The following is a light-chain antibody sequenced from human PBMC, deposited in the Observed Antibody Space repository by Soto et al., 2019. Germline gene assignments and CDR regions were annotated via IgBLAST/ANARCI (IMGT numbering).Light chain of an antibody. CDR1: SSDVGGYNY. CDR3: SSYRSSITPVV. Sequence: QSALTQPASVSGSPGQSITISCTGTSSDVGGYNYVSWYQQHPGKAPKLMIYDVSNRPSGVSNRFSGSKSGNTASLTISGLQAEDEADYRCSSYRSSITPVVFGGGTKLTVL. CDR2: DVS. V-gene: IGLV2-14*03. J-gene: IGLJ2*01.